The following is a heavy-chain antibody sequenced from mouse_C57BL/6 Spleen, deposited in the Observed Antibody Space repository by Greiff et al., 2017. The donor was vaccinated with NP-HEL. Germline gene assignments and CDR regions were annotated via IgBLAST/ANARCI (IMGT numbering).Heavy chain of an antibody. Sequence: EVRLPDSGGGRVHPGGSLNFSFAAPGSAFSSSWIGWVRRAPGKGLEWIGEINPDSSTTNYTPSLKNKFITSRDNAKNTLYLQMSKVRSEDTALYYCARQLRLRYFDYWGQGTTLTVSS. D-gene: IGHD3-2*02. CDR3: ARQLRLRYFDY. CDR1: GSAFSSSW. J-gene: IGHJ2*01. V-gene: IGHV4-1*01. CDR2: INPDSSTT.